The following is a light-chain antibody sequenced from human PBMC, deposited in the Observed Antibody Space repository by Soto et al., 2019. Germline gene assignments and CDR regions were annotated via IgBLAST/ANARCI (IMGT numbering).Light chain of an antibody. V-gene: IGKV3-15*01. J-gene: IGKJ5*01. Sequence: ETVVTQSPATLSVSPGERATVPCRASQSVRNNLAWYQQKPGQAPRLLIHGASTRATGIPARFSGSGYGTEFTLTISSLQSEDLAVYYCQQYNNWPPTFCRGTR. CDR3: QQYNNWPPT. CDR2: GAS. CDR1: QSVRNN.